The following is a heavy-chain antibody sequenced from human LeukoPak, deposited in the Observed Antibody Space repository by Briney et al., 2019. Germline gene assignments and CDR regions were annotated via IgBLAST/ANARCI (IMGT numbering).Heavy chain of an antibody. V-gene: IGHV3-9*01. Sequence: GGSLRLSCAASGFTFSSYGMHWVRQAPGKGLEWVSGISWNSGSIGYADSVKGRFTISRDNAKNSLYLQMNSLRAEDTALYYCAKAYWDYGDYFDYWGQGTLVTVSS. J-gene: IGHJ4*02. CDR2: ISWNSGSI. CDR1: GFTFSSYG. D-gene: IGHD4-17*01. CDR3: AKAYWDYGDYFDY.